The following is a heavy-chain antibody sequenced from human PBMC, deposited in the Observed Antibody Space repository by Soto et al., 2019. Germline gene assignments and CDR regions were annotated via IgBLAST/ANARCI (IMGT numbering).Heavy chain of an antibody. V-gene: IGHV1-69*01. Sequence: QVQLVQSGAEVKKPGSSVKVSCKASGGTFSSYAISWVRQAPGQGLEWMGGIIPIFGTANYAQKFQGRVTITADESTSTAYMELSSLRSEDTAVYYCARCRWANDYRAYYYYGMDVWGQGTTVTVSS. CDR3: ARCRWANDYRAYYYYGMDV. CDR1: GGTFSSYA. D-gene: IGHD4-4*01. CDR2: IIPIFGTA. J-gene: IGHJ6*02.